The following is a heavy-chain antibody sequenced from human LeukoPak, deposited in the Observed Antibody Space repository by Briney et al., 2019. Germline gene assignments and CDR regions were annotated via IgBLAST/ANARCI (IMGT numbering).Heavy chain of an antibody. V-gene: IGHV1-46*01. Sequence: ASVKVSCKASGYTFTSYYMHWVRQAPGQGLEWMGIINPSGCSTSYAQKFQGRVTMTRDTSTSTVYMELSSLRYEDTAVYYCARSPGEYDSSGYYYFDYWGQGTLVTVSS. J-gene: IGHJ4*02. CDR1: GYTFTSYY. CDR2: INPSGCST. CDR3: ARSPGEYDSSGYYYFDY. D-gene: IGHD3-22*01.